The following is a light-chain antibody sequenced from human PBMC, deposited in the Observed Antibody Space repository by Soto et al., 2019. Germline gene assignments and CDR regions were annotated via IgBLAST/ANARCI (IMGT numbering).Light chain of an antibody. CDR3: CSYAGSSTNWV. Sequence: QSVLTQPASGSGSPGQSITISCTGTSSDVWSYNLVSWYQQHPGKARKLMVYEGSKRPSGVSNRLSGSKSGNTASLTISGLKDEDEDDDYCCSYAGSSTNWVFGGGTKLTVL. J-gene: IGLJ3*02. CDR2: EGS. CDR1: SSDVWSYNL. V-gene: IGLV2-23*01.